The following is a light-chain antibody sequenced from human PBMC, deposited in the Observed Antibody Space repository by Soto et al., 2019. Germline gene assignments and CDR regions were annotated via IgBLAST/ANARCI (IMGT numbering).Light chain of an antibody. V-gene: IGKV3-20*01. CDR2: AAS. CDR1: QSVDSNY. J-gene: IGKJ1*01. Sequence: EIVLTQSPGTLSLSPGERATLSCRASQSVDSNYLGWYQQKPGQAPRLLIYAASSRATGIPDRFSGGGSGTDFTLTIRRLEPEDFAVYYCQLYYSGMFGPGTKVEIK. CDR3: QLYYSGM.